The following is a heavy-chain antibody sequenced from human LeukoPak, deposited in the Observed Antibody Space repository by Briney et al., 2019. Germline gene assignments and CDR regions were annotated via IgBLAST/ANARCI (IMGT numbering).Heavy chain of an antibody. CDR2: IWDDGSNK. Sequence: AGGSLRLSCAASGFTSSSYGMHWVRQAPGKGLEWVAVIWDDGSNKYYADSVKGRFTISRDNSKRALYLQMNSLRAEDTAVYYCAKDEYHGGEKFDYWGQGTLVTVSS. V-gene: IGHV3-33*06. J-gene: IGHJ4*02. CDR3: AKDEYHGGEKFDY. CDR1: GFTSSSYG. D-gene: IGHD2-21*01.